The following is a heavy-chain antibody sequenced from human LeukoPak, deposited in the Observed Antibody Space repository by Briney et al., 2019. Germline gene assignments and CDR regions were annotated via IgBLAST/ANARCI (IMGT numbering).Heavy chain of an antibody. CDR1: GYTLTELS. V-gene: IGHV1-24*01. CDR2: FDPEDGET. Sequence: ASVKVSCKVSGYTLTELSMHWVRQAPGKGLEWMGGFDPEDGETIYAQRFQGRVTMTEDTSTDTAYMELSSLRSEDTAVYYCATALSGSYRPDAFDIWGQGTMVTVSS. D-gene: IGHD1-26*01. J-gene: IGHJ3*02. CDR3: ATALSGSYRPDAFDI.